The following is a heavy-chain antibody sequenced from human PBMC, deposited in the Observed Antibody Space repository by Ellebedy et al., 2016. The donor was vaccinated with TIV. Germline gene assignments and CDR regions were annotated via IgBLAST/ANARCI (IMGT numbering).Heavy chain of an antibody. V-gene: IGHV1-18*04. J-gene: IGHJ4*02. CDR1: GYPFPNYG. CDR3: ARDVPADAAALLDY. D-gene: IGHD2-2*01. CDR2: ISVHNGNT. Sequence: AASVKVSCQASGYPFPNYGVSWVRQAPGQGLEWVGWISVHNGNTKYGQKFQGRISLTTDTSMGTAYMELRSLRSDDTGVYFCARDVPADAAALLDYWGQGTRVTVSS.